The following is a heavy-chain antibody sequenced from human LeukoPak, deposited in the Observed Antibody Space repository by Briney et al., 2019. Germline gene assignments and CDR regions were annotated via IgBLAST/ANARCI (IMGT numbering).Heavy chain of an antibody. Sequence: GGSLRLSCAASGFTFSSYAMNWVRQAPGKGLEWVSAISGSGGSTYYADSVKGRFTISRDNSKNTLYLQMNSLRAEDTAVYYCAGSRLVYYGMDVWGQGTTVTVSS. CDR1: GFTFSSYA. D-gene: IGHD6-19*01. V-gene: IGHV3-23*01. CDR3: AGSRLVYYGMDV. CDR2: ISGSGGST. J-gene: IGHJ6*02.